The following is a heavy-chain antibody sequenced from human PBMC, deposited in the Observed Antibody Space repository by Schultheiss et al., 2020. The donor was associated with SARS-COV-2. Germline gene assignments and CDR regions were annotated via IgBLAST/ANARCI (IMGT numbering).Heavy chain of an antibody. Sequence: GESLKISCSASGFTFSIYAMHWVRQAPGKGLEYVSAITSAGGSTFYADSVKGRFTISRDNSKNTLYLQMSSLRAEDTAVYYCVKDRDSSGYAFDYWAREPWSPSPQ. V-gene: IGHV3-64D*06. J-gene: IGHJ4*02. CDR2: ITSAGGST. CDR3: VKDRDSSGYAFDY. CDR1: GFTFSIYA. D-gene: IGHD5-12*01.